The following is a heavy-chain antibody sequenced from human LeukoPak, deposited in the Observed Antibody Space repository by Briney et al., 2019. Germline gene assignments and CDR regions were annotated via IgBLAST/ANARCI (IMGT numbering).Heavy chain of an antibody. V-gene: IGHV5-51*01. D-gene: IGHD3-22*01. J-gene: IGHJ3*02. CDR2: IYPGDSDT. CDR1: GYSFTTYW. Sequence: GESLKISCKASGYSFTTYWIGWVRQMPGKGLEWMGIIYPGDSDTRYSPSFQGQVTISADKSISTAYLQWSSLKASDTAMYYCASPTGQGYYDSSGYIPDAFDIWGQGTMVTVSS. CDR3: ASPTGQGYYDSSGYIPDAFDI.